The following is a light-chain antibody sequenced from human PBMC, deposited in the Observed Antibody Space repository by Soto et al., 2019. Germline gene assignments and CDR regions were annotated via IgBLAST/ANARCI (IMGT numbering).Light chain of an antibody. CDR1: QSVSSK. CDR3: QQYDNLPLT. Sequence: EIVLTQSPGTLSVSPGERATLSCRASQSVSSKLAWYQHKPGQAPRLLIYGASTRATGIPDRFSGSGSGTEFTLTISSLQSEDFAVYYCQQYDNLPLTFGGGTKVDIK. CDR2: GAS. V-gene: IGKV3D-15*01. J-gene: IGKJ4*01.